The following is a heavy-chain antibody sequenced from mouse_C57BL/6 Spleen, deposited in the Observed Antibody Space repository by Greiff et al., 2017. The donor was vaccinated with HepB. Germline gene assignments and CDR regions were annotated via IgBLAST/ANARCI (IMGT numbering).Heavy chain of an antibody. D-gene: IGHD1-1*01. CDR2: IWSGGST. V-gene: IGHV2-2*01. Sequence: VKVVESGPGLVQPSQSLSITCTVSGFSLTSYGVHWVRQSPGKGLEWLGVIWSGGSTDYNAAFISRLSISKDNSKSQVFFKMNSLQADDTAIYYCARETTVVAGYYAMDYWGQGTSVTVSS. J-gene: IGHJ4*01. CDR3: ARETTVVAGYYAMDY. CDR1: GFSLTSYG.